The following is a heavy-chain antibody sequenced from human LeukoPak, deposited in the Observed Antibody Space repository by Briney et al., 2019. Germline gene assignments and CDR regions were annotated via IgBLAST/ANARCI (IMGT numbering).Heavy chain of an antibody. V-gene: IGHV4-59*12. CDR2: IYYSGST. J-gene: IGHJ3*02. CDR3: ARVSSEGAFDI. Sequence: WIGYIYYSGSTNYNPSLKSRVTMSVDTSKNQFSLKLSSVTAADTAVYYCARVSSEGAFDIWGQGTMVTVSS. D-gene: IGHD1-14*01.